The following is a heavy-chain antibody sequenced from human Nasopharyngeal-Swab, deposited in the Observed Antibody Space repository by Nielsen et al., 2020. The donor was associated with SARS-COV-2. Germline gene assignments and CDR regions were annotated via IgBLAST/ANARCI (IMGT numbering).Heavy chain of an antibody. V-gene: IGHV4-4*02. CDR2: IYHSGST. D-gene: IGHD6-19*01. Sequence: SETLSLTCAVSGGSISSSNWWSWVRQPPGKGLEYIWEIYHSGSTNYNPSLKSRVTISVDKSKNQFSLKLSSVTAADTAVYYCARVKREWLGIYYYYMDVWGKGTTVTVSS. CDR3: ARVKREWLGIYYYYMDV. CDR1: GGSISSSNW. J-gene: IGHJ6*03.